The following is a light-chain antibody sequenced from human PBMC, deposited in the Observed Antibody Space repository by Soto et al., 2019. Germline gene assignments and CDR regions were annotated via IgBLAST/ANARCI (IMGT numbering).Light chain of an antibody. J-gene: IGKJ1*01. CDR1: QRVSRW. Sequence: DIQMTQSPSTLSASVGDRVTISCRASQRVSRWVAWYQQKPGKAPKVLIYDASVLESGVPSRFSGDGYGTEFTLTITSLQPDALDTYYCQQYNNYASWTFGQGTKVDIK. CDR3: QQYNNYASWT. V-gene: IGKV1-5*01. CDR2: DAS.